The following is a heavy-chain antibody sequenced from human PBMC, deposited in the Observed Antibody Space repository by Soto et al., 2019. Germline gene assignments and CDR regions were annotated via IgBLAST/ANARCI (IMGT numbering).Heavy chain of an antibody. CDR3: ARSIAAAAREYFQH. D-gene: IGHD6-13*01. CDR1: GGTFSSYT. CDR2: IIPILGIA. J-gene: IGHJ1*01. V-gene: IGHV1-69*02. Sequence: QVQLVQSGAEVKKPGSSVKVSCKASGGTFSSYTISWVRQAPGQGLEWMGRIIPILGIANYAQKFQGRVTITADKSTRTADMELSSLRSEDTAVYYCARSIAAAAREYFQHWGQGTLVTVSS.